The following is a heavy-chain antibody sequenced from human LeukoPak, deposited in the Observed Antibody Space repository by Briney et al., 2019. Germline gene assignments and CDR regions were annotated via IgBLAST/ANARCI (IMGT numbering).Heavy chain of an antibody. D-gene: IGHD3-10*01. Sequence: GGSLRLSCAASGFTFDDYAMHWVRQAPGRGLEWVFVISGDGGSTFYAVSVKGRFTISRDNSKNSLYLQMNSLTTEDTALYYCARDTYVSGSYYFDYWGQGTLVTVSS. J-gene: IGHJ4*02. CDR1: GFTFDDYA. V-gene: IGHV3-43*02. CDR2: ISGDGGST. CDR3: ARDTYVSGSYYFDY.